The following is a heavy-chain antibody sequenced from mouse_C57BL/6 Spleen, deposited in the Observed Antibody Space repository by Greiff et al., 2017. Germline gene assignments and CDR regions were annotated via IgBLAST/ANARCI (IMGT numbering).Heavy chain of an antibody. Sequence: EVQLVESGGGLVKPGGSLKLSCAASGFTFSSYTMSWVRQTPEKRLEWVATISGGGGNTYYPDSVKGRFPISRDNAKNTLYLQMSSLRSEDTALYYCASLDGYYWYFDVWGTGTTVTVSS. J-gene: IGHJ1*03. CDR2: ISGGGGNT. CDR1: GFTFSSYT. CDR3: ASLDGYYWYFDV. D-gene: IGHD2-3*01. V-gene: IGHV5-9*01.